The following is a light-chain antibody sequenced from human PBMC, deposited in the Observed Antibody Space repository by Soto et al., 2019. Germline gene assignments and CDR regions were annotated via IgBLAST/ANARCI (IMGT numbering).Light chain of an antibody. CDR3: QHYNRYSEA. Sequence: DVQMTQSPATLSVSVGERVTISCRASQTISSWLAWYQQKPGKAPKLLIYKASTLKSGVPSRFSGSGSGTEFTLTSISLQPDDFATYHCQHYNRYSEAFGQGTKVDIK. CDR1: QTISSW. V-gene: IGKV1-5*03. CDR2: KAS. J-gene: IGKJ1*01.